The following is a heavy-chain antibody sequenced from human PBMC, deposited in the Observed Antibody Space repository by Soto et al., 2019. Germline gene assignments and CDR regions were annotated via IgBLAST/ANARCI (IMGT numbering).Heavy chain of an antibody. Sequence: SETLSLTCTVSGGSISSGGYYWNWIRQHPGKGLEWIGYIYYSGSTYYNPSLKSRVTISVDTSKNQFSLKLSSVTAADTAVYYCARGPDYEGYFDYWGRGTLVTVSS. CDR1: GGSISSGGYY. J-gene: IGHJ4*02. D-gene: IGHD3-22*01. V-gene: IGHV4-31*03. CDR3: ARGPDYEGYFDY. CDR2: IYYSGST.